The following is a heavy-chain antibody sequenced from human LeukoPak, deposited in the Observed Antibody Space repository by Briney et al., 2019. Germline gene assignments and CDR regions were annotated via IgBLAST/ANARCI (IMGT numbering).Heavy chain of an antibody. CDR1: GGSISSSSYH. D-gene: IGHD4-11*01. J-gene: IGHJ2*01. CDR2: IYYSGST. Sequence: SETLSLTCTVSGGSISSSSYHWGWIRQHPGKGLEWIGYIYYSGSTYYNPFLKSRVTISVDTSKNQFSLKLSSVTAADTAVYYCARGQFQQDLWGRGTLVTVSS. V-gene: IGHV4-31*03. CDR3: ARGQFQQDL.